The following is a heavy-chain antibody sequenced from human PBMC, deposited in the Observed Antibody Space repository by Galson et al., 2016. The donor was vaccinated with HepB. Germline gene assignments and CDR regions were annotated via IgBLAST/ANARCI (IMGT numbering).Heavy chain of an antibody. V-gene: IGHV3-11*04. CDR3: ARESAVTTGNWFDP. J-gene: IGHJ5*02. Sequence: SLRLSCAASGFTFRDYYMSWIRQAPGKGLEWISYISGSGNTKYYADSVKGRFTISRDNAKNSLYLQMNNLRAEDTAVYYRARESAVTTGNWFDPWGQGTQVTVSS. CDR2: ISGSGNTK. CDR1: GFTFRDYY. D-gene: IGHD4-17*01.